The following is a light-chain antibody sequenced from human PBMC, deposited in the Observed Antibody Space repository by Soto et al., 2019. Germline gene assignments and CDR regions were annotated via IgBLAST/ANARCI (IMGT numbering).Light chain of an antibody. V-gene: IGLV2-14*01. Sequence: QSALTQPASVSGSPGQSITISCTGTSSDVGDYPYVSWYQQHPGKVPKLIIYEVTNRPSGVTSRFSGSKSENTASLTISGLRAEDEADYYCSSYSATNTLVFGSGTKLTVL. CDR2: EVT. CDR1: SSDVGDYPY. CDR3: SSYSATNTLV. J-gene: IGLJ1*01.